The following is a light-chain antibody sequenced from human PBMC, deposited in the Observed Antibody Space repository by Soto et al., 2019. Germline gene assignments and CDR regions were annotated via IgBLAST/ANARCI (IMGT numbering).Light chain of an antibody. J-gene: IGKJ1*01. CDR3: LQHNFYPGT. Sequence: DVQMTQSPSAMSASVGDRVTITCRASEGINTFLDWFQRKPGEVPKRLIYGASSLQSGVPSRFSGSGSGTEFTLTISSLQPEDFATYYCLQHNFYPGTFGQGTKVDIK. V-gene: IGKV1-17*03. CDR1: EGINTF. CDR2: GAS.